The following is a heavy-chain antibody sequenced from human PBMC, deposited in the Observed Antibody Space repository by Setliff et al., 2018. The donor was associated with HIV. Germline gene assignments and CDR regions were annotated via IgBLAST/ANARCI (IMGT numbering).Heavy chain of an antibody. D-gene: IGHD3-10*01. J-gene: IGHJ6*02. CDR1: RYTFTSYY. CDR3: ARDLRLHLDDIYGSGTVYGMDV. Sequence: ASGKVSCKASRYTFTSYYMHWVRQAPGQGLEWMGIINPSGGSTSYAQKFQGRVTMTRDTSTSTVYMELSSLRSEDTAVYYCARDLRLHLDDIYGSGTVYGMDVWGQGTTVTVSS. CDR2: INPSGGST. V-gene: IGHV1-46*01.